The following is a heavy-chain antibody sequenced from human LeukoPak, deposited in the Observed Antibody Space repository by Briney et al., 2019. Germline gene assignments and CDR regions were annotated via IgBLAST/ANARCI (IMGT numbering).Heavy chain of an antibody. CDR2: INPNSGNT. J-gene: IGHJ4*02. D-gene: IGHD1-26*01. CDR3: ARAGATSSYYFDY. Sequence: ASVKVSCKASGYTFTGYYMHWVRQAPGQGLEWMGWINPNSGNTGYAQKFQGRVTITRNTSISTAYMELSSLRSEDTAVYYCARAGATSSYYFDYWGQGTLVTVSS. V-gene: IGHV1-8*03. CDR1: GYTFTGYY.